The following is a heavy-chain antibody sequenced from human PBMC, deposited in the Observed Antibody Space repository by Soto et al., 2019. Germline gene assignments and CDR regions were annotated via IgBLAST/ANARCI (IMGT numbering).Heavy chain of an antibody. CDR2: IGGVGSAR. D-gene: IGHD3-22*01. CDR3: ARDIGDYDSPGYFDS. CDR1: GFTFSIHS. Sequence: GSLLLSCQASGFTFSIHSMNWVRQAPGKGLEWVSYIGGVGSARYYADSVKGRFTISRDNAKNSLYLQMNSLSVEDTAVYYCARDIGDYDSPGYFDSWGQGTLVTVSS. J-gene: IGHJ4*02. V-gene: IGHV3-48*01.